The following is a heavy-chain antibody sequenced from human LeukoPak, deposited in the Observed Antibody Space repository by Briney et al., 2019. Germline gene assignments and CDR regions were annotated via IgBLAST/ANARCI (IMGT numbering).Heavy chain of an antibody. CDR2: LNWNGGST. Sequence: GGSLRLSCVASGFPFDDYGMSWVRRLPGKGLEWVSGLNWNGGSTTYADSVKGRFTISRDNAKKSLYLQMTSLRAEDTAVYFCARPYSGSPQDLDYWGQGTLVTVSS. V-gene: IGHV3-20*04. J-gene: IGHJ4*02. CDR1: GFPFDDYG. D-gene: IGHD6-6*01. CDR3: ARPYSGSPQDLDY.